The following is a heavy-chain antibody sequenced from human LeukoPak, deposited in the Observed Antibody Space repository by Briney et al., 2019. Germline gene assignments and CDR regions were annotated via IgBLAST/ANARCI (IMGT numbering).Heavy chain of an antibody. CDR3: ARGYSSPDY. CDR1: GFTVSSNY. Sequence: GGSLRLSCAASGFTVSSNYMSWVRQAPGKGLEWVSVIYSDGSTFYADSVRGRFTVSRDNSKNTLYLQMNSLRAEDTAVYYCARGYSSPDYWGQGTLVTVSS. D-gene: IGHD6-13*01. V-gene: IGHV3-66*01. CDR2: IYSDGST. J-gene: IGHJ4*02.